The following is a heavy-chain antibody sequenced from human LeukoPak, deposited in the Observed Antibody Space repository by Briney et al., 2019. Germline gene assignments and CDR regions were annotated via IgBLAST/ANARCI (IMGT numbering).Heavy chain of an antibody. J-gene: IGHJ4*02. CDR2: ISAYNGNT. Sequence: ASVKVSCKASGYTFTSYGISWARQAPGQGLEWMGWISAYNGNTNYAQKLQGRVTMTTDTSTSTAYMELRSLRSDDTAVYYCARDLHDTYYYGSGSYSYYFDYWGQGTLVTVSS. CDR3: ARDLHDTYYYGSGSYSYYFDY. V-gene: IGHV1-18*01. CDR1: GYTFTSYG. D-gene: IGHD3-10*01.